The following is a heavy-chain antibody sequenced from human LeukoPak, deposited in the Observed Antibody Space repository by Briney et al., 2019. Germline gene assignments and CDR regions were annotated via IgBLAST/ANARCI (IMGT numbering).Heavy chain of an antibody. CDR1: GYTFTDYY. CDR3: ATWELEYSSFLTSTFDY. J-gene: IGHJ4*02. Sequence: GASVKVSCKASGYTFTDYYMHWVRQAPGQGLEWMGWINPINPNSGGTNYAQKFQGRVTMTRDTSISTAYMELSRLRSDDTAVYYCATWELEYSSFLTSTFDYWGQGTLVTVSS. D-gene: IGHD6-6*01. CDR2: INPINPNSGGT. V-gene: IGHV1-2*02.